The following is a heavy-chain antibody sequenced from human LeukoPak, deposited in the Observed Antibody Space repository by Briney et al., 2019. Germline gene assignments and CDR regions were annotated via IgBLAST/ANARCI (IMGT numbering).Heavy chain of an antibody. CDR2: ISSSGSTI. CDR1: GFIFSDYY. Sequence: GGSLRLSCAASGFIFSDYYMSWIRDTPGKGLEWISYISSSGSTIHYADSVQGRFTISRDNAKNSLYLEMNSLRAEDTAVYYCARALRNYGDYVGDLTSGTFDYWGQGTLVIVSS. J-gene: IGHJ4*02. CDR3: ARALRNYGDYVGDLTSGTFDY. D-gene: IGHD4-17*01. V-gene: IGHV3-11*04.